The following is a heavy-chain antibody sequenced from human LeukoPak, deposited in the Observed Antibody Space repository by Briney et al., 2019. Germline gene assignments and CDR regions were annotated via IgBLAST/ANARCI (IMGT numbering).Heavy chain of an antibody. V-gene: IGHV1-8*01. J-gene: IGHJ4*02. Sequence: ASVKVSCKASGYTFTSYDTNWVRQATGQGLEWMGWMNPNSGNTGYAQKFQGRVTMTRNTSISTAYMELSSLRSEDTAVYYCARGPFSRGSYYFDYWGQGTLVTVSS. CDR1: GYTFTSYD. CDR3: ARGPFSRGSYYFDY. D-gene: IGHD2/OR15-2a*01. CDR2: MNPNSGNT.